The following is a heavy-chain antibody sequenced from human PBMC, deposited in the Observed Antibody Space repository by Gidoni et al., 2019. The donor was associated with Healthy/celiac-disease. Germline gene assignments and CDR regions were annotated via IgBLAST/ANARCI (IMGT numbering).Heavy chain of an antibody. J-gene: IGHJ4*02. CDR1: GFPFSSYA. Sequence: QVQLVESGGCGVQPGRSLSLSCAPSGFPFSSYAMHWVRQAPGKGLEWVAVISYDGSNKYYADSVKGRFTISRDNSKNTLYLQMNSLRAEDTAVYYCARWEVVTATLDYWGQGTLVTVSS. CDR3: ARWEVVTATLDY. D-gene: IGHD2-21*02. V-gene: IGHV3-30-3*01. CDR2: ISYDGSNK.